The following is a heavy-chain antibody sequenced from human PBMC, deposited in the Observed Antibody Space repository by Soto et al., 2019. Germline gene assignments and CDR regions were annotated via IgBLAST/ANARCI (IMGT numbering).Heavy chain of an antibody. V-gene: IGHV3-23*01. CDR2: ISGSGGST. CDR1: GFTFSSYA. CDR3: AKVFPELWFGELLSPGMYYGMDV. Sequence: GGSLRLSCAASGFTFSSYAMSWVRQAPGKGLEWVSAISGSGGSTYYADSVKGRFTISRDNSKNTLYLQMNSLRAEDTAVYYCAKVFPELWFGELLSPGMYYGMDVWGQGTTVTVSS. J-gene: IGHJ6*02. D-gene: IGHD3-10*01.